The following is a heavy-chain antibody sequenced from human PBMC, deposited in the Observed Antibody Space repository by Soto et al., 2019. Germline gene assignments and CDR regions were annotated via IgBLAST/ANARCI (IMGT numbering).Heavy chain of an antibody. V-gene: IGHV3-64*01. D-gene: IGHD1-7*01. Sequence: EVQLAESGGGMVQPGGSLRLSCVASGFTFSSYDMHWVRPAPGKGLGYVSSISSNGGTTYYGNSVKARFTISRDNSKNTLYLQMGSLRAEDMAVYYCVRRVSGNYDYWGQGTLVTVSS. CDR2: ISSNGGTT. CDR1: GFTFSSYD. J-gene: IGHJ4*02. CDR3: VRRVSGNYDY.